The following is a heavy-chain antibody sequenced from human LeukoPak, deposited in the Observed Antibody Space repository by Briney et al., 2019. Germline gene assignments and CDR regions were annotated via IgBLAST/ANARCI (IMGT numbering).Heavy chain of an antibody. J-gene: IGHJ4*02. V-gene: IGHV3-30*02. CDR1: GFTFSSYG. CDR2: IRYDGSNK. D-gene: IGHD3-3*01. Sequence: GGSLRLSCAASGFTFSSYGMHWVRQAPGKGLESVAFIRYDGSNKYYADSVKGRFTISRDNSKNTLYLQMNSLRAEDTAVYYCAKDQSAGVRFLEWLLYRSLDYWGQGTLVTVSS. CDR3: AKDQSAGVRFLEWLLYRSLDY.